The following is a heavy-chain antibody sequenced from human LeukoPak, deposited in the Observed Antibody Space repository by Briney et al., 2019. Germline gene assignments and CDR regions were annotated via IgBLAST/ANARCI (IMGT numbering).Heavy chain of an antibody. Sequence: RASVKVSCKVSGYTLTELSMHWVRQAPGKGLEWMGGFDPEDGETIYAQKFQGRVTMTEDTSTDTAYMELSSLRSEDTAVYYCATEGYSGYGPPSGYWGQGTLVTVSS. CDR1: GYTLTELS. CDR3: ATEGYSGYGPPSGY. CDR2: FDPEDGET. V-gene: IGHV1-24*01. J-gene: IGHJ4*02. D-gene: IGHD5-12*01.